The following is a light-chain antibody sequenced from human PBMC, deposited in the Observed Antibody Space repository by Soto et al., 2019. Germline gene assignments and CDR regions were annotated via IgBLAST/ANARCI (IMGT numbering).Light chain of an antibody. CDR3: LLYYGGAHLV. V-gene: IGLV7-43*01. CDR1: TGAVTSGNY. J-gene: IGLJ3*02. Sequence: QAVVTQEPSLTVSPGGTVTLTCASNTGAVTSGNYASWFQQKPGQAPRTLIYTTNNKHSWTPASFSGSLLGDKAALTVSGVQPEDEADYYCLLYYGGAHLVFGGGTKLTVL. CDR2: TTN.